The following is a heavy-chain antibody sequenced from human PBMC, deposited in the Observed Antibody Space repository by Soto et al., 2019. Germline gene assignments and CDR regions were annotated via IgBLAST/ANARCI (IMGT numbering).Heavy chain of an antibody. V-gene: IGHV4-30-4*01. CDR3: ARVVRFCSRPSCRGRNWFDP. D-gene: IGHD2-2*01. Sequence: QVQLQESGPGLVEPSQTLSLTCSVSGGSISSGDYYWSWIRQPPGKGLEWIGYMFYVGATYYNPSLKRRITISVDTSKNQFSLKLSSVTAADTAVYHCARVVRFCSRPSCRGRNWFDPWGQGTLVTVTS. CDR2: MFYVGAT. J-gene: IGHJ5*02. CDR1: GGSISSGDYY.